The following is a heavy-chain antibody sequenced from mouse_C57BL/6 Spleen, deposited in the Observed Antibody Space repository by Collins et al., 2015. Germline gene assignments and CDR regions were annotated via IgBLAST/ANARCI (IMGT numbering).Heavy chain of an antibody. CDR1: GYTFTNYG. CDR3: AAYGSWFAY. Sequence: QIQLVQSGPELKKPGETVKISCKASGYTFTNYGMNWVKQAPGKGLKWMGWINTYTGEPTYADDFKGRFAFSLETSASTAYLQINNLKNEDMATYFCAAYGSWFAYWGQGTLVTVSA. J-gene: IGHJ3*01. D-gene: IGHD2-2*01. V-gene: IGHV9-1*02. CDR2: INTYTGEP.